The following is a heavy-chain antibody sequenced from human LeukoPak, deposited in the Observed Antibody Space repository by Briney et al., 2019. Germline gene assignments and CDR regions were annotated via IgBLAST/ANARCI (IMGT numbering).Heavy chain of an antibody. CDR2: IYYSGST. CDR1: GGSISSYY. V-gene: IGHV4-59*01. Sequence: SETLSLTCTVSGGSISSYYWSWIRQPPGKGLEWIGYIYYSGSTNYNPSLKSRVTISVDTSKNQFSLKLSSVTAADTAVYYCARVGKAKDILTGYYHSVHFDYWGQGTLVTVSS. J-gene: IGHJ4*02. CDR3: ARVGKAKDILTGYYHSVHFDY. D-gene: IGHD3-9*01.